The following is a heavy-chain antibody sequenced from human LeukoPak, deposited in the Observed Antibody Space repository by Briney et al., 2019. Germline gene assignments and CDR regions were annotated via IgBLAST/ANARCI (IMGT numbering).Heavy chain of an antibody. J-gene: IGHJ4*02. CDR1: GFTFSTYS. CDR3: AGIYSSSWYYFDY. Sequence: RPGGSLRLSCAASGFTFSTYSMNWVRQAPGKGLEWVSFISSSSEYIYYANSVKGRFTISRDNAKNSLYLQVNSLRAEDTAVYYCAGIYSSSWYYFDYWGQGTLVTVSS. V-gene: IGHV3-21*04. CDR2: ISSSSEYI. D-gene: IGHD6-13*01.